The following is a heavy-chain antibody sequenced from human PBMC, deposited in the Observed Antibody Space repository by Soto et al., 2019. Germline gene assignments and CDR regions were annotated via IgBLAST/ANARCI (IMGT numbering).Heavy chain of an antibody. CDR1: GFTFSSYG. V-gene: IGHV3-33*01. J-gene: IGHJ6*02. CDR2: IWYDGSSK. D-gene: IGHD3-10*01. Sequence: GVSLRLSCAASGFTFSSYGMHWVRQAPGKGLEWVAVIWYDGSSKYYADSVKGRFTISRDNSKNTLYLQMNSLRAEDTAVYYCARVRSDYYGMDVWGQGTTVTVSS. CDR3: ARVRSDYYGMDV.